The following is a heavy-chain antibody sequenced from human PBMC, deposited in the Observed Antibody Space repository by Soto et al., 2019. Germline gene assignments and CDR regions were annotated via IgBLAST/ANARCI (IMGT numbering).Heavy chain of an antibody. D-gene: IGHD2-15*01. CDR1: GYTFTSYY. J-gene: IGHJ6*03. Sequence: ASVKVSCKASGYTFTSYYINWVRQATGQGLEWMGWMNPNSGNTGYAQKFQGRVTMTRNTSISTAYMELSSLRSEDTAVYYCARGSRGYCSGGSCLSYYMDVWGKGTTVTVSS. CDR2: MNPNSGNT. V-gene: IGHV1-8*01. CDR3: ARGSRGYCSGGSCLSYYMDV.